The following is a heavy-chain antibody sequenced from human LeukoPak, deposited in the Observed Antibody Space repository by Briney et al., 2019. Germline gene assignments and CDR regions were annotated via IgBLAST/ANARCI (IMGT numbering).Heavy chain of an antibody. D-gene: IGHD5-18*01. CDR3: ARALLGPGYSYGYVTLYYYYGMDV. CDR2: IIPIFGTA. Sequence: GASVKVSCKAPGGTFSSYAISWVRQAPGQGLEWMGGIIPIFGTANYAQKFQGRVTITADESTSTAYMELSSLRSEDTAVYYCARALLGPGYSYGYVTLYYYYGMDVWGQGTTVTVSS. J-gene: IGHJ6*02. CDR1: GGTFSSYA. V-gene: IGHV1-69*13.